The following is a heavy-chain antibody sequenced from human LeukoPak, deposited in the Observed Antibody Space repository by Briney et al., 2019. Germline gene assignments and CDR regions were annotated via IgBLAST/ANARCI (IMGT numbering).Heavy chain of an antibody. V-gene: IGHV4-59*01. J-gene: IGHJ4*02. Sequence: SETLSLTCTVSGGSISSYYWSWIRQPPGKGLEWIGYIYYSGSTNYNPSLKSRVTISVDTSKNQFSLKLSSATAADTAVYYCARLVYGSGSHDYWGQGTLVTVSS. CDR1: GGSISSYY. CDR2: IYYSGST. D-gene: IGHD3-10*01. CDR3: ARLVYGSGSHDY.